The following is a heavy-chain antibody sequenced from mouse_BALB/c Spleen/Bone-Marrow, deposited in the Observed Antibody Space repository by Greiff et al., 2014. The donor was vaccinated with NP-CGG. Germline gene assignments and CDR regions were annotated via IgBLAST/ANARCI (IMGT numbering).Heavy chain of an antibody. D-gene: IGHD2-14*01. CDR1: GYTFTSYW. CDR3: ARNYRYPRPYAMDY. J-gene: IGHJ4*01. Sequence: VQLQQSGPELVRPGASVKMSCKASGYTFTSYWMHWVKQRPGQGLEWIGMIDPSNSETRLNQEFKDKATLNVDKSSNTAYMQLSSLTSEDSAVYYCARNYRYPRPYAMDYWGQGTSVTVSS. CDR2: IDPSNSET. V-gene: IGHV1S127*01.